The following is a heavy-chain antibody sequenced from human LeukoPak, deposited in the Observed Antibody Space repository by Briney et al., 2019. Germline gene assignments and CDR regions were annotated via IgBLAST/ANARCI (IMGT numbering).Heavy chain of an antibody. V-gene: IGHV3-13*04. Sequence: PGGSLRLSCTASGFTFSSYDMDWVRQATGKGLEWVSAIGTAGDTYYPGSVKGRFTISRENAKNSLYLHMNRLRAGDTAVYYCARVRVVYGFNDATDIWGQGTMVTVSS. CDR1: GFTFSSYD. J-gene: IGHJ3*02. CDR2: IGTAGDT. D-gene: IGHD5/OR15-5a*01. CDR3: ARVRVVYGFNDATDI.